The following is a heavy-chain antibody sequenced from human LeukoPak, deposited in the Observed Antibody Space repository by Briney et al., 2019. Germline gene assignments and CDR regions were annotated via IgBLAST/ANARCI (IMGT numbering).Heavy chain of an antibody. CDR3: ARDPRGIVVGFDAFDI. D-gene: IGHD3-22*01. J-gene: IGHJ3*02. V-gene: IGHV3-30*04. Sequence: RPGGSLRLSCAASGFTFSSYAMHWVRQAPGKGLEWVAVISYDGSNKYYADSVKGRFTISRDNSKNTLYLQMNSLRAEDTAVYYCARDPRGIVVGFDAFDIWGQGTMVTVSS. CDR2: ISYDGSNK. CDR1: GFTFSSYA.